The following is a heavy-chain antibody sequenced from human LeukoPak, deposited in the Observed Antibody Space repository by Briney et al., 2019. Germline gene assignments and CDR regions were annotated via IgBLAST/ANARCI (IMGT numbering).Heavy chain of an antibody. V-gene: IGHV1-18*01. D-gene: IGHD3-22*01. CDR3: AGVDGYYDSSGYYHY. Sequence: ASVKVSCKASGYTFTSYGISWVRQAPGQGLEWMGWISAYNGNTNYAQKLQGRVTMTTDTSTSTAYMELRSLRSDDTAVYYCAGVDGYYDSSGYYHYWGQGTLVTVSS. CDR1: GYTFTSYG. J-gene: IGHJ4*02. CDR2: ISAYNGNT.